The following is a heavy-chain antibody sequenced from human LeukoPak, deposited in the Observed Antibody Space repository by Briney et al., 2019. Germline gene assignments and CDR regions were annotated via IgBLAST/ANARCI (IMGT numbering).Heavy chain of an antibody. CDR3: ARGRRWLQLGLDY. Sequence: ASVTVSCKASGYTFTGYYMHWVRQAPGQGLEWMGWTNPNSSGTNYAQKFQGRVTMTRDTSISTAYMELSRLRSDDTAVYYCARGRRWLQLGLDYWGQGTLVTVSS. D-gene: IGHD5-24*01. CDR1: GYTFTGYY. J-gene: IGHJ4*02. V-gene: IGHV1-2*02. CDR2: TNPNSSGT.